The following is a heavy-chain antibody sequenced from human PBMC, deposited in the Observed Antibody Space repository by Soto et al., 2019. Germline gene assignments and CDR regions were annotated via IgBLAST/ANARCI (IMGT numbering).Heavy chain of an antibody. CDR2: ISAYTGDT. CDR1: GYSLSNYG. J-gene: IGHJ4*02. CDR3: AGPSRDGYINSLDY. D-gene: IGHD6-25*01. V-gene: IGHV1-18*01. Sequence: GASVKVSCKASGYSLSNYGFSWVRQAPGQGLEWMGWISAYTGDTNYAQELQGRVTMTIDTSTTTAYMELRSLESDDTAVYYCAGPSRDGYINSLDYWGQGTLVTVSS.